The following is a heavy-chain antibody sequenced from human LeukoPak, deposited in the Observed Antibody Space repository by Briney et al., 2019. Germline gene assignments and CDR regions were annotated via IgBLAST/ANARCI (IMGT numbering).Heavy chain of an antibody. J-gene: IGHJ4*02. D-gene: IGHD3-3*01. V-gene: IGHV3-21*01. CDR3: AREDFGHDY. Sequence: GGSLRLSCAASGFTFSNNNMNWVRQAPGKGLEWVSSISSSSSYIYYADSVKGRFTISRDNAKNSLSLQMNSLRAEDTAVYYCAREDFGHDYWGQGTLVTVSS. CDR2: ISSSSSYI. CDR1: GFTFSNNN.